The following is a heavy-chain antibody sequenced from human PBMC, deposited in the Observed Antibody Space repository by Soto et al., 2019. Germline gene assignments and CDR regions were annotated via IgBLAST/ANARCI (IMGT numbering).Heavy chain of an antibody. CDR1: GDSISSYY. Sequence: QVQLQESGPGLVKPSETLSLTCAVSGDSISSYYCMWIRQPPGTGLESIGYPYDGRSANYNPSLRRRVTLSVDTSTNQCSLTLSSMTAADTAVYYCALRSMAVVPESWGQGTLVTVPS. J-gene: IGHJ5*02. CDR2: PYDGRSA. D-gene: IGHD3-22*01. V-gene: IGHV4-59*01. CDR3: ALRSMAVVPES.